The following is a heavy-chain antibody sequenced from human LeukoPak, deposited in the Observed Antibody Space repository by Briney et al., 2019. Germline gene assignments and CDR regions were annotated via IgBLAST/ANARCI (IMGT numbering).Heavy chain of an antibody. V-gene: IGHV3-9*01. Sequence: GRSLRLSCAASGFTFDDYAMHWVRQAPGKGLEWVSGIRWNSGSIGYADSVKGRFTISRDNAKNSLYLQMNSLRAEDTALYYCAKGLFTMSVSWFDPWGQGTLVTVSS. D-gene: IGHD3-10*02. CDR3: AKGLFTMSVSWFDP. CDR1: GFTFDDYA. CDR2: IRWNSGSI. J-gene: IGHJ5*02.